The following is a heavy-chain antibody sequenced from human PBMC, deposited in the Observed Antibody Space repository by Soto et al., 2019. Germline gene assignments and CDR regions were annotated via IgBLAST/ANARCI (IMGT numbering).Heavy chain of an antibody. Sequence: SETLSLTCTVSGGSISSGGYYWSWIRQHPGKGLEWIGYIYYSGSNYYNPSLKSRVTISVDTSKNQFSLKLSSVTAADTAVYYCARDLKGGHFEGRWYFDLWGRGTLVTVSS. CDR1: GGSISSGGYY. J-gene: IGHJ2*01. CDR2: IYYSGSN. V-gene: IGHV4-31*03. CDR3: ARDLKGGHFEGRWYFDL. D-gene: IGHD3-9*01.